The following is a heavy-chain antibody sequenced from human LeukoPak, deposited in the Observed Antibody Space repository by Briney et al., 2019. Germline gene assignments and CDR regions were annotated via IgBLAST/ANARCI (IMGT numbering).Heavy chain of an antibody. CDR1: RFTFDDYA. CDR2: ISGDGGST. J-gene: IGHJ4*02. V-gene: IGHV3-43*02. Sequence: GGSLRLSCAASRFTFDDYAMHWVRQAPGKGLEWVSLISGDGGSTYYADSVKGRFTISRDNSKNSLYLQMNSLRTEDTALYYCASSIAAAGYFDYWGQGTLVTVSS. CDR3: ASSIAAAGYFDY. D-gene: IGHD6-13*01.